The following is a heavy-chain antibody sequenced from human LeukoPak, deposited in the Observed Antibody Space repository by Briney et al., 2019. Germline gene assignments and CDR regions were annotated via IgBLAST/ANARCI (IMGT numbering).Heavy chain of an antibody. Sequence: GASVKVSCKASGYTFTSYAMNWVRQAPGQGLEWMGWINTNTGNPTYAQGFTGRFVFSLDTSVSTAYLQISSLKAEDTAVYYCARVEYYYDSSGYLPLFPDYWGQGTLVTVSS. CDR3: ARVEYYYDSSGYLPLFPDY. V-gene: IGHV7-4-1*02. CDR2: INTNTGNP. J-gene: IGHJ4*02. D-gene: IGHD3-22*01. CDR1: GYTFTSYA.